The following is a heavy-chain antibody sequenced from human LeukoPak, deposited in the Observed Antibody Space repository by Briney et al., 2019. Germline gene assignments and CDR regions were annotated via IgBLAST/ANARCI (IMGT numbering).Heavy chain of an antibody. V-gene: IGHV1-2*02. J-gene: IGHJ4*02. CDR2: LHPNSGGT. Sequence: AKVSCKASGYPFTDYYMHWVRQAPGQGPEWMGWLHPNSGGTEYAQTFQGRVTMTRDTSISTASMDLTRLTSDDTAVYYCASGSSSDFWGQGSLVTVSS. CDR1: GYPFTDYY. D-gene: IGHD6-13*01. CDR3: ASGSSSDF.